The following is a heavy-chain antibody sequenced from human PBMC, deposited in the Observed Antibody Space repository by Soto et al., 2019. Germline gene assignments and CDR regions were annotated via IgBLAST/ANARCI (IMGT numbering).Heavy chain of an antibody. Sequence: QVQLVESGGGVVQPGRSLRLSCAASGFTFSSYGMHWVRQAPGKGLEWVAVISYDGSNKYYADSVKGRFTISRDNSKNTLYLQMNSLRAEDTAVYYCANDSGIAVAGTRGTDYWGQGTLVTVSS. CDR3: ANDSGIAVAGTRGTDY. CDR1: GFTFSSYG. V-gene: IGHV3-30*18. CDR2: ISYDGSNK. J-gene: IGHJ4*02. D-gene: IGHD6-19*01.